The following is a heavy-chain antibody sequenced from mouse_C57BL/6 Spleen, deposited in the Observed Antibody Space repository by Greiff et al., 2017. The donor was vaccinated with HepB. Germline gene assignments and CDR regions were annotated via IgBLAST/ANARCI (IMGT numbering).Heavy chain of an antibody. CDR2: IDPEDGDT. CDR3: TTRDYGSPYWYFDV. V-gene: IGHV14-1*01. Sequence: EVKLQQSGAELVRPGASVKLSCTASGFNIKDYYMHWVKQRPEQGLEWIGRIDPEDGDTEYAPKFQGKATMTADTSSNTAYLQLSSLTSEDTAVYYCTTRDYGSPYWYFDVWGTGTTVTVSS. J-gene: IGHJ1*03. D-gene: IGHD1-1*01. CDR1: GFNIKDYY.